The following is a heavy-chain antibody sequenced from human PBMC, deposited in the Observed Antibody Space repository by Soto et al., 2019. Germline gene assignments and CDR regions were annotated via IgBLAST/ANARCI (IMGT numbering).Heavy chain of an antibody. D-gene: IGHD1-26*01. CDR3: AKARYISIRGYFDY. V-gene: IGHV3-23*01. Sequence: EVQLLDSGGGLVQPGGSLRLSCAASGFSFSSGDAMSWVRQAPGKGLEWVSTIDGSGSGTFYADSVKGRFTISRDNSKNTLCLQMNSLGADDPAIYFCAKARYISIRGYFDYWGQGTLVTVSS. J-gene: IGHJ4*02. CDR1: GFSFSSGDA. CDR2: IDGSGSGT.